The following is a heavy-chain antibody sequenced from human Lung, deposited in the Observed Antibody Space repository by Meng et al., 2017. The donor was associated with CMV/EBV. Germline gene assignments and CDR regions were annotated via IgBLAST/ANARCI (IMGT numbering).Heavy chain of an antibody. Sequence: LSCTVSGYSISSGYYWGWIRQPPGKGLEWIGSIYHSGSTYYNPSPKSRVTLSVDTSKNQFSLKVSSVTAADTAVYHCARSSSTVFWFDPWGQGTLVTVSS. CDR3: ARSSSTVFWFDP. CDR2: IYHSGST. J-gene: IGHJ5*02. V-gene: IGHV4-38-2*02. CDR1: GYSISSGYY. D-gene: IGHD4-11*01.